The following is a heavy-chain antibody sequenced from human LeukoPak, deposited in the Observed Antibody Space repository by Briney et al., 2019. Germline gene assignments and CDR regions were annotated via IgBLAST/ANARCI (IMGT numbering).Heavy chain of an antibody. CDR2: TNHSGST. D-gene: IGHD5-18*01. Sequence: ASETLSLTCTVSGGSISSHYWSWIRQPPGKGLEWIGETNHSGSTNYNPSLKSRVTISVDTSKNQFSLKLSSVTAADTAVYYCAREGYSYDFDYWGQGTLVTVSS. CDR3: AREGYSYDFDY. V-gene: IGHV4-34*01. CDR1: GGSISSHY. J-gene: IGHJ4*02.